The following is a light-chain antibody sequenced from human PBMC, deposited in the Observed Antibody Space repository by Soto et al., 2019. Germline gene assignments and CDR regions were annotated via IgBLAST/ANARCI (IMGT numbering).Light chain of an antibody. CDR1: KNDIGVYDF. CDR3: KSYAGSNTYV. J-gene: IGLJ1*01. CDR2: EVV. V-gene: IGLV2-8*01. Sequence: QSVVTQAPSASGSPGQSVTISCTGTKNDIGVYDFVSWYQHHPGKAPRLIIYEVVQRPSGVPDRFSGSKSGNTASLTVSGLQAADEADYFCKSYAGSNTYVFGSGTKVTVL.